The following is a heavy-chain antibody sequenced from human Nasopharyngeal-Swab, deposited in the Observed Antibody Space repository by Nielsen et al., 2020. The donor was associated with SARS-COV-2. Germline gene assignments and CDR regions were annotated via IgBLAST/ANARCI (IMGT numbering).Heavy chain of an antibody. CDR2: ISSSSSYT. CDR1: GFTFSDYY. D-gene: IGHD2-8*02. V-gene: IGHV3-11*05. Sequence: GGSLRLSCAASGFTFSDYYMSWIRQAPGKGLEWVSYISSSSSYTNYADSVKGRFTISRDNAKNSLYLQMNSLRAEDTAVYYCARDGAPLVDYYYGMDVWGQGTTVTVSS. CDR3: ARDGAPLVDYYYGMDV. J-gene: IGHJ6*02.